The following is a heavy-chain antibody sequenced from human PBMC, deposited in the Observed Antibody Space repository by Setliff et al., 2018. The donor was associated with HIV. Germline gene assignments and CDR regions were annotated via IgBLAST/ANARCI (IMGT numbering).Heavy chain of an antibody. J-gene: IGHJ4*02. D-gene: IGHD3-16*01. V-gene: IGHV1-46*02. CDR1: GYTFNNYY. CDR3: ARAYYDSVWGSPIYYFDY. Sequence: ASVKVSCKASGYTFNNYYMHWVRQAPGQGLEWMGIINPSDNRTYYAQKFQGRVTMTRDTSTSSVYMELRSLRSEDTAVYYCARAYYDSVWGSPIYYFDYWSQGTLVTVSS. CDR2: INPSDNRT.